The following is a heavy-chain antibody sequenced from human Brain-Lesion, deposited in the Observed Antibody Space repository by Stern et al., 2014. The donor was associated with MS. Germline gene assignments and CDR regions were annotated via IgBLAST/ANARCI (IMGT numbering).Heavy chain of an antibody. CDR3: ARENGYYDSSTFPPHFDY. J-gene: IGHJ4*02. CDR1: GLTLSGYA. V-gene: IGHV3-30*01. CDR2: TSVDGSKK. D-gene: IGHD3-22*01. Sequence: VQLVESGGGVAQPGRSLRLACAPSGLTLSGYAMHWVRQAPGKGLEWVAGTSVDGSKKYYADSVKGRFTISRDKSNNTLYLQVNSLRAEDTAVYYCARENGYYDSSTFPPHFDYWGQGTLVTVSS.